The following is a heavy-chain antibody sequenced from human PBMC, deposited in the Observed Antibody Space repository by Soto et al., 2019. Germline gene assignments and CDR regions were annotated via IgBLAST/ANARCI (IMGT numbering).Heavy chain of an antibody. CDR2: INHSGST. V-gene: IGHV4-34*01. CDR3: ARGPSFPVFGWFDP. J-gene: IGHJ5*02. D-gene: IGHD3-3*01. CDR1: GGSFSGYY. Sequence: PSETLSLTCAVYGGSFSGYYWSWIRHPPGKGLEWIGEINHSGSTNYNPSLKSRVTISVDTSKNQFSLKLSSVTAADTAVYYCARGPSFPVFGWFDPWGQGTLVTVSS.